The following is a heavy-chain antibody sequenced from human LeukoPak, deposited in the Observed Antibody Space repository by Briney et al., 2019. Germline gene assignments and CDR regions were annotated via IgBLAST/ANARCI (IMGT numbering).Heavy chain of an antibody. CDR2: ISWNSGSI. Sequence: SLRLSCAASGFTFDNYAMYWVRHAPGEGLEWVSGISWNSGSIGYTDSVKGRFTISRDNAKNSLYLQMNSLRAEDTAVYYCAKALGYCTNGVCTDKFDYWGQGTLVTVSS. CDR1: GFTFDNYA. D-gene: IGHD2-8*01. J-gene: IGHJ4*02. V-gene: IGHV3-9*01. CDR3: AKALGYCTNGVCTDKFDY.